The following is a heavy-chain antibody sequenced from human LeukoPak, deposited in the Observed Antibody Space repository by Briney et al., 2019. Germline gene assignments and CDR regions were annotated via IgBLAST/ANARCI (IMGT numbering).Heavy chain of an antibody. CDR1: GFTFSSYG. CDR2: IWYDGSNK. CDR3: ARSPLHLWLGELLFDY. Sequence: SGGSLRLSCAASGFTFSSYGMPWFRQAPGKGLEWVAVIWYDGSNKYYADSVKGRFTISRDNSENTLYLQMNSLRAEDTAVYYCARSPLHLWLGELLFDYWGQGTLVTVSS. V-gene: IGHV3-33*01. J-gene: IGHJ4*02. D-gene: IGHD3-10*01.